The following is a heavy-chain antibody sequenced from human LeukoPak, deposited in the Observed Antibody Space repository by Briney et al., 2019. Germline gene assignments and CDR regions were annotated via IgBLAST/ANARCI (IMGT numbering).Heavy chain of an antibody. CDR2: IKEDGSEK. D-gene: IGHD3-10*01. CDR3: ARSIMGGGAFDY. CDR1: GFTFSSYW. Sequence: GGSLRVSCAASGFTFSSYWLNWVRQTPGKGLEWVANIKEDGSEKYYVDSVKGRFTISRDNAKSSLYLQMNSLRAEDTALYYCARSIMGGGAFDYWGQGTQVTVSS. V-gene: IGHV3-7*03. J-gene: IGHJ4*02.